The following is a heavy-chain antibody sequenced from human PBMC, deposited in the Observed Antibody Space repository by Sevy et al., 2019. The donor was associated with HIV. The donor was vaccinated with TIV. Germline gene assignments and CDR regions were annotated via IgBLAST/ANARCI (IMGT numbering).Heavy chain of an antibody. CDR3: AIPGFSGYDGVDQ. D-gene: IGHD5-12*01. J-gene: IGHJ4*02. CDR1: GYTFTSYS. V-gene: IGHV1-46*01. CDR2: INPSGGST. Sequence: ASVKVSCKASGYTFTSYSIHWVRQAPGQGLEWMGIINPSGGSTTYAQMFQGRVTLTRAKSTSTVFLELSSLRSDDTAVYYCAIPGFSGYDGVDQWGQGTLATVSS.